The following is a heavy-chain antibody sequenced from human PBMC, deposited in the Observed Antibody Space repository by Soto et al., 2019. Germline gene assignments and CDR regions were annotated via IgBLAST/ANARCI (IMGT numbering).Heavy chain of an antibody. CDR1: GYTFTSYY. J-gene: IGHJ6*02. D-gene: IGHD3-10*01. CDR3: ARDPLWGRYGMDV. V-gene: IGHV1-46*01. CDR2: INPSGGST. Sequence: QVQLVQSGAEVKKPGASVKVSCKASGYTFTSYYMHWVRQAPGQGLEWMGIINPSGGSTSYAQKCQGRVTMTRDTSTSTVYMELSSLRSEDTAVYYCARDPLWGRYGMDVWGQGTTVTVSS.